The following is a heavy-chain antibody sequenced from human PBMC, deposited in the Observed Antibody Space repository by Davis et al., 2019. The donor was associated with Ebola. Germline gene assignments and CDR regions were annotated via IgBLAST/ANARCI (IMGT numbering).Heavy chain of an antibody. V-gene: IGHV3-53*01. J-gene: IGHJ4*02. D-gene: IGHD4-23*01. Sequence: GGFLRLSCAASGFTVSSNYMSWVRQAPGKGLEWVSVIYSGGSTYYADSVKGRLTISRDNSKNTLYLQMSSLRAEDTAVYYCTSYYGGNPRDAVDYWGQGTLVTVSS. CDR3: TSYYGGNPRDAVDY. CDR1: GFTVSSNY. CDR2: IYSGGST.